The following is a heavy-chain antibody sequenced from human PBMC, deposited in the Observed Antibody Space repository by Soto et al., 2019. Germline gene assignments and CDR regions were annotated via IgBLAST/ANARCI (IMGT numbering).Heavy chain of an antibody. CDR1: GGSVSSADYY. J-gene: IGHJ4*02. CDR3: ARVRETVTGFDY. D-gene: IGHD4-17*01. CDR2: IYYIGNP. V-gene: IGHV4-61*08. Sequence: PSETLSLTCTVSGGSVSSADYYWSWVRQPPGKGLEWIGYIYYIGNPNYSPSLKSRVTISIDTSKNQFSLKLSSVTAADTAVYYCARVRETVTGFDYWGQGTLVTVSS.